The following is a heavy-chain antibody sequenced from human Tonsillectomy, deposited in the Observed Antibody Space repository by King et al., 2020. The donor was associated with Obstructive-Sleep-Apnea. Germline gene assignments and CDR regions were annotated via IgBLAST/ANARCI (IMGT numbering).Heavy chain of an antibody. D-gene: IGHD6-19*01. Sequence: QVQLVESGGGVVQPGTSLRLSCAASGLNFISYGMHWVRQAPGKGLEWVAAIWYHGNNQFYAESVRGRFTISKDNSNNTLYLQMNSLRVEDTAVYYCAKDWKTDPYTSGFFGFDWGQGTLVTVSS. CDR1: GLNFISYG. CDR2: IWYHGNNQ. J-gene: IGHJ4*02. V-gene: IGHV3-33*06. CDR3: AKDWKTDPYTSGFFGFD.